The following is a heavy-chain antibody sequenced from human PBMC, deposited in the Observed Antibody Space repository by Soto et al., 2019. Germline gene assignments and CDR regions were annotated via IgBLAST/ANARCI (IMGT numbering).Heavy chain of an antibody. J-gene: IGHJ4*02. Sequence: QVQLQESGPGLVKPSQTLSLTCTVSGGSISSGGYYWSWIRQHPGKGLEWFGYIYYSGSTYYNPSLKSRVTISVDTSKNQFSLQLSSVTAADTAVYYCARQDDILTGRGDPIDCWGQGTLVTVSS. CDR2: IYYSGST. D-gene: IGHD3-9*01. CDR3: ARQDDILTGRGDPIDC. V-gene: IGHV4-31*03. CDR1: GGSISSGGYY.